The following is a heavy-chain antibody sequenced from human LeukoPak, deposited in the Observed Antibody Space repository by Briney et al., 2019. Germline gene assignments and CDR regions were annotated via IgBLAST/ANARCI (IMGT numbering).Heavy chain of an antibody. CDR3: ARPSGDILTGYYGL. CDR1: GGSFSGYY. V-gene: IGHV4-34*01. CDR2: INHSGST. J-gene: IGHJ4*02. D-gene: IGHD3-9*01. Sequence: SETLSLTCPVCGGSFSGYYWSWISQPPGKWLEWIGEINHSGSTNYNPSLKSRVTISVDTSKNQFSLKLRSVTAADTAVYYCARPSGDILTGYYGLWGQGTLVTVSS.